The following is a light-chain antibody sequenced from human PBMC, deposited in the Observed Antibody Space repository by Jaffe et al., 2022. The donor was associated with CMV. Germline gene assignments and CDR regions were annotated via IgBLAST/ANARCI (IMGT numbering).Light chain of an antibody. CDR2: NND. J-gene: IGLJ2*01. CDR1: SSNIGKNA. V-gene: IGLV1-44*01. CDR3: AAWDDSLRAVA. Sequence: QSVLTQPPSASGTPGQWVTISCSGSSSNIGKNAVNWYQQLRGTAPKLLIYNNDQRPSGVPDRFSGSKSGTSASLAISGLRSEDEADYYCAAWDDSLRAVAFAGGTQLTVL.